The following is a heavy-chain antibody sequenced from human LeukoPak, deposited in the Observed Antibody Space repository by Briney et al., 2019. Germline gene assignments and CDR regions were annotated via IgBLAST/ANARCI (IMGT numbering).Heavy chain of an antibody. D-gene: IGHD3-22*01. CDR2: ISWDGGST. Sequence: GGSLRLSCAASGFTFDDYTMHWVRQAPGKGLEWVSLISWDGGSTYYADSVKGRFTISRDNSKNSLYLQMNSLRTEDTALYYCAKEPQYDSSGYPTGGYFDYWGQGTLVTVSS. V-gene: IGHV3-43*01. CDR1: GFTFDDYT. J-gene: IGHJ4*02. CDR3: AKEPQYDSSGYPTGGYFDY.